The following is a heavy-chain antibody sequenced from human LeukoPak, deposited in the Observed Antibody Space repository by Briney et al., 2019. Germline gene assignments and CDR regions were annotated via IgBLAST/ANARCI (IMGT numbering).Heavy chain of an antibody. CDR3: ATWDNAWEFAY. CDR2: IKDDGSDK. Sequence: PGGSLRLSCAASGFTLSTYSMNWVRQAPGKGLEWVAHIKDDGSDKYYVDSVTGRFTISRDNTKNSLFLQMTSLTAEDTAVYYCATWDNAWEFAYWGQGTLVSVSS. V-gene: IGHV3-7*05. D-gene: IGHD1-26*01. J-gene: IGHJ4*02. CDR1: GFTLSTYS.